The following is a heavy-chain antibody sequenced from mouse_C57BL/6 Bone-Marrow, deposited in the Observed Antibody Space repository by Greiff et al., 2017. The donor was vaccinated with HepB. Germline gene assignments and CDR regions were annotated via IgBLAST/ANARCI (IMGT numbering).Heavy chain of an antibody. CDR2: IRSKSSNYAT. J-gene: IGHJ1*03. D-gene: IGHD1-2*01. CDR1: GFPFNTYA. V-gene: IGHV10-3*01. CDR3: VRDTTAPRWGYFDV. Sequence: EAGGGLVQPKGSLKLSCAASGFPFNTYAMHWVRQAPGKGLEWVARIRSKSSNYATYYADSVKDRFTISRDDSQSMLYLQMNNLKTEDTAMYYCVRDTTAPRWGYFDVWGTGTTVTVSS.